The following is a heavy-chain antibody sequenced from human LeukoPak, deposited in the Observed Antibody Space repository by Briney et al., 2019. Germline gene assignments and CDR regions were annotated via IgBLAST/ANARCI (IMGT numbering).Heavy chain of an antibody. J-gene: IGHJ4*02. V-gene: IGHV4-59*01. CDR1: GGSISSYY. CDR2: IYYSGST. Sequence: PSETLSLTCTVSGGSISSYYWSWIRQPPGKGLEWIGYIYYSGSTNYNPSLKSRATISVDTSKNQFSLKLSSVTAADTAVYYCAIRYYDSSGYYFDYWGQGTLVTVSP. CDR3: AIRYYDSSGYYFDY. D-gene: IGHD3-22*01.